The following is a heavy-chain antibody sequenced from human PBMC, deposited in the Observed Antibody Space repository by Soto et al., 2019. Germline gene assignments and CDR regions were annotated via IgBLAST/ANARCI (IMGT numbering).Heavy chain of an antibody. J-gene: IGHJ5*02. V-gene: IGHV1-69*08. D-gene: IGHD3-10*01. CDR1: GDTFSSYT. CDR2: IIPILGIA. Sequence: QVQLVQSGPEVKKPGSSVKVSCKASGDTFSSYTISWVRQAPGQGLEWMGRIIPILGIANYAQKFQGRVTITADKVPGPAYMDRRSLRAEDTAGDDGARDDYVGEVGLGINWFDPGGRGTLVAVSS. CDR3: ARDDYVGEVGLGINWFDP.